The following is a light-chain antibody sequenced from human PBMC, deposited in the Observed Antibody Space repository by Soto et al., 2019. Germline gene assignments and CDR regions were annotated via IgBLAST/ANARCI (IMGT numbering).Light chain of an antibody. CDR1: QSISSY. CDR3: QPYDTRRT. J-gene: IGKJ1*01. CDR2: GAS. Sequence: EIVLTQSGSALSLSPGERATLSCRASQSISSYLAWYQQKPGQAPRLLIYGASTRATGIPDRFSGSGSGTEFTHTISSLQSEDFAVYYSQPYDTRRTFGHGTKVDIK. V-gene: IGKV3-15*01.